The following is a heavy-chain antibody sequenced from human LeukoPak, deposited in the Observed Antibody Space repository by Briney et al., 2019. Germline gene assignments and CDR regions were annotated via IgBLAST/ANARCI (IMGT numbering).Heavy chain of an antibody. D-gene: IGHD6-13*01. CDR1: GLIASNNY. J-gene: IGHJ4*02. V-gene: IGHV3-66*01. Sequence: PGGSLRLSCVASGLIASNNYMSWVGQAPGMGLEWVSTIYRGGSSFYADSVKGRFTISRDNSKNTLYLQMDSLRAEDTAVYYCASDLSTWFDWGQGTQVTVAS. CDR3: ASDLSTWFD. CDR2: IYRGGSS.